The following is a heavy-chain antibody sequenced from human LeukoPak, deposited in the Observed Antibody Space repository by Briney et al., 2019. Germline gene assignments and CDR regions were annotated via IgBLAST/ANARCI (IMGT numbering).Heavy chain of an antibody. Sequence: SETLSLTCTVSGGSISSYYWSWIRQPPGKGLEWIGYIYYSGSTNYNPSLKSRVTISVDTSKNQLSLKLSSVTAADTAVYYCAREINYDFWSGYSEGMDVWGKGTTVTVSS. J-gene: IGHJ6*04. D-gene: IGHD3-3*01. CDR3: AREINYDFWSGYSEGMDV. CDR2: IYYSGST. CDR1: GGSISSYY. V-gene: IGHV4-59*01.